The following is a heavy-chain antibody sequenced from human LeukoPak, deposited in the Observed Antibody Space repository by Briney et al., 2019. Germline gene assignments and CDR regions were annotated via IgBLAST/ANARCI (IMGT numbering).Heavy chain of an antibody. D-gene: IGHD3-10*01. J-gene: IGHJ6*02. V-gene: IGHV3-48*04. CDR1: GFTFSSYS. CDR3: ARDGSMVRGVTPVSYGMDV. CDR2: ISSSSSTI. Sequence: PGGFLRLSCAASGFTFSSYSMNWVRQAPGKGLEWVSYISSSSSTIYYADSVKGRFTISRGNPKSSLYLQMHSLRAEDTAVYYCARDGSMVRGVTPVSYGMDVWGQGTTVTVSS.